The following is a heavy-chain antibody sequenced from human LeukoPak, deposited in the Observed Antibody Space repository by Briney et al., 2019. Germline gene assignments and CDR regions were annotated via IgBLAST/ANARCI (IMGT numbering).Heavy chain of an antibody. Sequence: GGSLRLSCAASGFTLSNAWMSWVRQAPGKGLEWVGRIKSKTDGGTTDYAAPVKGRFTISRDDSKNTLYLQMNSLKTEDTAVYYCTTDEPVAAAGTQNWFDPWGQGTLVTVSS. D-gene: IGHD6-13*01. J-gene: IGHJ5*02. CDR2: IKSKTDGGTT. V-gene: IGHV3-15*01. CDR1: GFTLSNAW. CDR3: TTDEPVAAAGTQNWFDP.